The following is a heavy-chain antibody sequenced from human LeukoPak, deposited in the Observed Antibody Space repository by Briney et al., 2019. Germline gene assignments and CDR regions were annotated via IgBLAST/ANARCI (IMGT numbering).Heavy chain of an antibody. D-gene: IGHD3-3*01. CDR2: IRYDGGNK. Sequence: GGSLRLSCAASGFTFSSYGMHWVRQAPGKGLEWVAFIRYDGGNKYYADSVKGRFTISRDNSKNTLYLQMNSLRAEDTAVYYCAKDPDDFWSGYLRYWGQGTLVTVSS. CDR1: GFTFSSYG. J-gene: IGHJ4*02. CDR3: AKDPDDFWSGYLRY. V-gene: IGHV3-30*02.